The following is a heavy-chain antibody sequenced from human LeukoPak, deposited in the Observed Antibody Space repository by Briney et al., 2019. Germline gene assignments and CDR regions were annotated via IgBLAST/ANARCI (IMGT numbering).Heavy chain of an antibody. CDR3: ARDRKSWANYYGMDV. V-gene: IGHV3-48*03. D-gene: IGHD6-13*01. Sequence: PGGSLRLSCAASGFTFSSYEMNWVRQAPGKGLEWVSYISSSGSTIYYADSVKGRFTISRDNAKNSLYPQMNSLRAEDTAVYYCARDRKSWANYYGMDVWGQGTTVTVSS. CDR1: GFTFSSYE. J-gene: IGHJ6*02. CDR2: ISSSGSTI.